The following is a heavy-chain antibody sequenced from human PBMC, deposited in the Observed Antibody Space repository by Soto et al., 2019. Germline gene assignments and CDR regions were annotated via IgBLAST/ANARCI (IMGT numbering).Heavy chain of an antibody. CDR2: MSGSSSTT. CDR3: AKNQERELPRVIDF. V-gene: IGHV3-23*01. J-gene: IGHJ4*02. D-gene: IGHD1-7*01. Sequence: GVSRRLSCATSGLTFSNYAMSWVRHAPGGGLEWVSSMSGSSSTTYYADSVRGRFTISRDRSKNTLYLQMSSLRAEDTALYYCAKNQERELPRVIDFWGQGTLVTVSS. CDR1: GLTFSNYA.